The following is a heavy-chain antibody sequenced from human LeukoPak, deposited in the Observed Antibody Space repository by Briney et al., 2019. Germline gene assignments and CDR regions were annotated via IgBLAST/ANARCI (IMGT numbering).Heavy chain of an antibody. D-gene: IGHD1-26*01. V-gene: IGHV1-2*02. CDR3: ARDLRFGSYYFDY. CDR2: INPNSGGT. Sequence: ASVKVSCKASGSTFTDYYMHWVRQAPGQGLEWMGWINPNSGGTNFAQKFQGRVTMTRDTSISTAYMELNRLRSDDTAVYYCARDLRFGSYYFDYWGQGTLVTVSS. CDR1: GSTFTDYY. J-gene: IGHJ4*02.